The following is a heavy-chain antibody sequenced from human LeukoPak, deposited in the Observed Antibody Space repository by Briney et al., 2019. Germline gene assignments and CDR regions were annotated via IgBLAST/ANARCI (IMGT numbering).Heavy chain of an antibody. CDR3: ARGGDSLHY. CDR2: IYSGGST. D-gene: IGHD3-10*01. Sequence: ETLSLTCTVSGDSISSFYWSWIRQPPGKGLEWVSVIYSGGSTYYADSVKDRFTISRDNSKNMLYLQMNSLRAEDTAVYYCARGGDSLHYWGQGTLVTVSS. V-gene: IGHV3-66*01. J-gene: IGHJ4*02. CDR1: GDSISSFY.